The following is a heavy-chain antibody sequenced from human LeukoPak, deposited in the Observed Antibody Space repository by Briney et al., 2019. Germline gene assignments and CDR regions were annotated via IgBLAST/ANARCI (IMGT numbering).Heavy chain of an antibody. J-gene: IGHJ4*02. CDR3: AGIHHNGYDSDY. Sequence: SVKDSCMASVGTFSSYLLSRVRPAPGQGLEWMGGIIPIFGTANYAQKLHDRVTITADETTSTDYMELSSLRSENTAVYYCAGIHHNGYDSDYWGQRTMVAVCS. D-gene: IGHD3-16*01. V-gene: IGHV1-69*13. CDR2: IIPIFGTA. CDR1: VGTFSSYL.